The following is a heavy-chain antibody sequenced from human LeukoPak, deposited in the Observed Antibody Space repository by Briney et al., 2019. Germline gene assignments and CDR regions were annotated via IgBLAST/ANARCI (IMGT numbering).Heavy chain of an antibody. Sequence: PGGSLRLSCAASGFTVDSNYLSWVRQAPGKGLEWVSTIYTGGNTYYAASVKGRFTISRDNSKNTLYLQMNSLRAEDTAVYYCAKDSSGWYSAIDYWGQGTLVTVSS. D-gene: IGHD6-19*01. CDR1: GFTVDSNY. V-gene: IGHV3-53*01. CDR2: IYTGGNT. J-gene: IGHJ4*02. CDR3: AKDSSGWYSAIDY.